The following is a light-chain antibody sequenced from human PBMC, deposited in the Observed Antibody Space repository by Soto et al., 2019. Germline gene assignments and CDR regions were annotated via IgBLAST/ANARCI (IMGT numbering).Light chain of an antibody. J-gene: IGKJ2*01. CDR1: QSVSSTY. V-gene: IGKV3-20*01. CDR2: RAS. CDR3: QQCCTSPFT. Sequence: EIVLTQSPGTLSLSPGERATLSCRASQSVSSTYLTWYQQKPGQAPRLLIYRASRRAAGIPDRFSGSGSGTDFTLTITRLEPEDFAMYYCQQCCTSPFTFGQGTKLEIK.